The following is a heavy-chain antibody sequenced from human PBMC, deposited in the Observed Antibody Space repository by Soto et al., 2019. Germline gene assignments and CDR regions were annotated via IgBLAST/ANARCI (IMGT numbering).Heavy chain of an antibody. D-gene: IGHD2-15*01. CDR2: IYPGDSDT. J-gene: IGHJ4*02. Sequence: PGESLKISCKGSGYSFTSYWIGWVRQMPGKGLEWMGIIYPGDSDTRYSPSFQGQVTISADKSISTAYLQWSSLKASDTAMYYCARGTIHCSGGSCYHYFDYWGQGTLVTVSS. V-gene: IGHV5-51*01. CDR3: ARGTIHCSGGSCYHYFDY. CDR1: GYSFTSYW.